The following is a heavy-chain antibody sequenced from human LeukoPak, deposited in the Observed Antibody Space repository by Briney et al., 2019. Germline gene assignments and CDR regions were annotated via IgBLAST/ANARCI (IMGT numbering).Heavy chain of an antibody. D-gene: IGHD3-10*01. CDR2: ISYDGSNK. V-gene: IGHV3-30*18. CDR1: GFTFSSYG. CDR3: AKDRWFYGSGSYYNGLDY. Sequence: PGGSLRLSCAASGFTFSSYGMHWVRQAPGKGLEWVAVISYDGSNKYYADSVKGRFTISRDNSKNTLYLQMNSLRAEDTAVYYCAKDRWFYGSGSYYNGLDYWGQGTLVTVSS. J-gene: IGHJ4*02.